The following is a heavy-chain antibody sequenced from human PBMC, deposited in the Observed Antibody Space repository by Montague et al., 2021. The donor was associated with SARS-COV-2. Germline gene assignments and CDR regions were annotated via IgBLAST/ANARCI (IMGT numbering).Heavy chain of an antibody. Sequence: TLSLTCTFSGFSLSTSGMCVSWIRQPPGKALECLALIDWDDDXFYSTSLKTRLTISKDTSKNQVVLTMTNMDPVDTATYYCARVRYFDTTFDYWGQGTLVTVSS. J-gene: IGHJ4*02. CDR2: IDWDDDX. D-gene: IGHD3-9*01. CDR3: ARVRYFDTTFDY. CDR1: GFSLSTSGMC. V-gene: IGHV2-70*01.